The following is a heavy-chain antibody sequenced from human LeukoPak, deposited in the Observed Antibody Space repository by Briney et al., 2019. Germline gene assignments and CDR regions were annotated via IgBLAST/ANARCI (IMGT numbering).Heavy chain of an antibody. Sequence: SETLSLTCTVSGDSISSYYWSRIRQPPGKGLEWIGYIYYIGSTNYNPSLKSRVTISLDTSKNQFSLKLSSVTAADTAVYYCARDYAFDIWGQGTMVTVSS. CDR2: IYYIGST. CDR1: GDSISSYY. J-gene: IGHJ3*02. CDR3: ARDYAFDI. V-gene: IGHV4-59*01.